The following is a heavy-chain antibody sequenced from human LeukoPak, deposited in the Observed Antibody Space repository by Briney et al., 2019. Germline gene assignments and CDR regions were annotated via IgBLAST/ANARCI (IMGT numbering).Heavy chain of an antibody. CDR2: ISGRGGST. Sequence: GGSLRLSCAARGFTFSSYAMSWLRHAPGQGREWVSAISGRGGSTYYADSVKGRFTISRDNSKNTLYLQMNSLRAEDTAVYYCAKDQTVATTSNFDYWGQGTLVTVSS. J-gene: IGHJ4*02. D-gene: IGHD5-12*01. CDR3: AKDQTVATTSNFDY. CDR1: GFTFSSYA. V-gene: IGHV3-23*01.